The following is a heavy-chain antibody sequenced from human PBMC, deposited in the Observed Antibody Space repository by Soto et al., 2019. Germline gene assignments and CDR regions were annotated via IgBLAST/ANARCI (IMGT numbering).Heavy chain of an antibody. V-gene: IGHV4-4*02. CDR3: AANRPGLPTPFAY. CDR2: IYHNGAT. J-gene: IGHJ4*02. Sequence: QVQLQESGPGLVKSSGTLSLTCAVSGGPNSSINWWTWVRQSPGKGLEWIGEIYHNGATNYNPSLEHRVSVSVDRSKDQCSLRLTSVTAADTAVYYCAANRPGLPTPFAYWGQGTLVTVSS. CDR1: GGPNSSINW. D-gene: IGHD3-10*01.